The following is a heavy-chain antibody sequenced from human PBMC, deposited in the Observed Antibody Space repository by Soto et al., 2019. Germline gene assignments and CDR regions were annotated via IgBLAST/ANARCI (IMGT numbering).Heavy chain of an antibody. Sequence: GGSLRLSCAASGFTFSSYAMSWVRQAPGKGLEWVSAISGSGGSTYYADSVKGRFTISRDNSKNTLYLQMNSLRAEDTAVYYCAKDRQYDFWSGYSVFDYWGQGTLVTVSS. D-gene: IGHD3-3*01. CDR3: AKDRQYDFWSGYSVFDY. J-gene: IGHJ4*02. CDR1: GFTFSSYA. V-gene: IGHV3-23*01. CDR2: ISGSGGST.